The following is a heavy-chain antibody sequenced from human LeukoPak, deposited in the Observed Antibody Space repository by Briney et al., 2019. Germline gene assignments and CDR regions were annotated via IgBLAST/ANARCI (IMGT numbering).Heavy chain of an antibody. Sequence: PGGSLRLSCAASGFTLTTYWMSWVRQAPGKGLEWVANIKQDGTEKYYVDSVKGRFTISRDYATKSLYLQLNSLRAEDTAVYYCARPEPERSSWFDPWGQGTLVIVSS. CDR2: IKQDGTEK. D-gene: IGHD1-1*01. CDR1: GFTLTTYW. V-gene: IGHV3-7*01. J-gene: IGHJ5*02. CDR3: ARPEPERSSWFDP.